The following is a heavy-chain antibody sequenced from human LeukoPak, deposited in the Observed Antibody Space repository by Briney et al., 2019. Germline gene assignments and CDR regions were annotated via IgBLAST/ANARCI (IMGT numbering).Heavy chain of an antibody. D-gene: IGHD3-3*01. CDR2: IYPGDSDT. V-gene: IGHV5-51*01. J-gene: IGHJ5*02. CDR3: AKTSYDSWSGYYNWFDP. Sequence: GESLKISCKGSGYSFTSYWIGWVRQMPGKGLEWMGIIYPGDSDTRYSPSFQGQVTISADKSISTAYLQWSSLKASDTAMYYCAKTSYDSWSGYYNWFDPWGQGTLVTVSS. CDR1: GYSFTSYW.